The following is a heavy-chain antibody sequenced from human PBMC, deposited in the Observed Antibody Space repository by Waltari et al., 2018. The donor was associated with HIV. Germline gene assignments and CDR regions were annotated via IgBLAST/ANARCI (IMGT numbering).Heavy chain of an antibody. D-gene: IGHD3-10*01. CDR2: ISRCRGST. CDR1: GFTFSSYA. J-gene: IGHJ4*02. V-gene: IGHV3-23*01. Sequence: EVQLSESGGGLVQPGGSLRLSCAASGFTFSSYAMSWVRQAPGKGLGWISAISRCRGSTYHADAVNGRFTVSRDNSKNTLYLQMNGLRVEDTAVYYCAKGLSVYYGSGSYPADYWGQGTLVTVSS. CDR3: AKGLSVYYGSGSYPADY.